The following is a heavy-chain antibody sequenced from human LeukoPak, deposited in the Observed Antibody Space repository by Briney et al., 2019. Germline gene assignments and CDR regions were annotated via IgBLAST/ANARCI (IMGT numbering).Heavy chain of an antibody. J-gene: IGHJ4*02. CDR2: INPSGGST. Sequence: GASVKVSCKAPGYTFTSYYMHWVRQAPGQGLEWMGIINPSGGSTSYAQKFQGRVTMTRDTSTSTVYMELSSLRSEDTAVYYCARTLWFRGQFDYWGQGTLVTVSS. CDR3: ARTLWFRGQFDY. CDR1: GYTFTSYY. V-gene: IGHV1-46*01. D-gene: IGHD3-10*01.